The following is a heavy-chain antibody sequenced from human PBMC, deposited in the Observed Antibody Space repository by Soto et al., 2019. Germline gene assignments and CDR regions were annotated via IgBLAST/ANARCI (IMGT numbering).Heavy chain of an antibody. D-gene: IGHD5-12*01. J-gene: IGHJ4*02. CDR2: IKSKTDGGTI. Sequence: GGSLRLSCAASGFTFSSYAMSWVRQAPGKGLEWVGRIKSKTDGGTIEYAAPVKGRFTISRDDSKNTLYLQMNSLETEDTAVYYFTTAGYGSSVSVYWGQGTLVTVSS. V-gene: IGHV3-15*01. CDR3: TTAGYGSSVSVY. CDR1: GFTFSSYA.